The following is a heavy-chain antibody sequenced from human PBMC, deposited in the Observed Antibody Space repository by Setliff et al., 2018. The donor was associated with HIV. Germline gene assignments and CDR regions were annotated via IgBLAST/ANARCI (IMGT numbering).Heavy chain of an antibody. Sequence: PGGSLRLSCVASGFTFSDYYMSWIRQAPGKGLEWVSSLRSDSYTIYYADSLKGRFTISRDNAKNSLYLQMNSLRAEDTAVYYCVRQVSYYHFYMDVWGKGTTVTVS. CDR2: LRSDSYTI. CDR1: GFTFSDYY. D-gene: IGHD6-6*01. V-gene: IGHV3-11*01. CDR3: VRQVSYYHFYMDV. J-gene: IGHJ6*03.